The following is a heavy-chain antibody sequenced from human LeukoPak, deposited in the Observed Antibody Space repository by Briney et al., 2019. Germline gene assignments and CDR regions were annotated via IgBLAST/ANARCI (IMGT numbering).Heavy chain of an antibody. J-gene: IGHJ4*02. CDR1: GGSFSGYY. CDR3: ARGRTVTTSLDY. V-gene: IGHV4-34*01. CDR2: INHSGST. Sequence: SETLSLTCAVYGGSFSGYYWSWIRQPPGKGLEWIGEINHSGSTNYNPSLKSRVTISVDTSKNQFSLKLSSVTAADTAVYYCARGRTVTTSLDYWGQGTLVTVSS. D-gene: IGHD4-17*01.